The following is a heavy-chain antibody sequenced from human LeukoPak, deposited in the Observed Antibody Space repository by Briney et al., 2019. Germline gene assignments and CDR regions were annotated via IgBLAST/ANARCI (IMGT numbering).Heavy chain of an antibody. Sequence: GASVKVSYKASGYTFTSYGISWVRQAPGQGLEWMGWISAYNGNTNYAQKLQGRVTMTTDTSTSTAYMELRSLRSDDTAVYYCARVNGRRGYSYGNDYWGQGTLVTVSS. CDR1: GYTFTSYG. CDR3: ARVNGRRGYSYGNDY. D-gene: IGHD5-18*01. J-gene: IGHJ4*02. V-gene: IGHV1-18*01. CDR2: ISAYNGNT.